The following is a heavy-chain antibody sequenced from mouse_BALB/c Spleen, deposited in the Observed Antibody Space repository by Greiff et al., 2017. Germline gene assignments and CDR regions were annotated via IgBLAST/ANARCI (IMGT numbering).Heavy chain of an antibody. CDR1: GFNIKDTY. CDR3: ARYHYFDY. Sequence: EVKLMESGAELVKPGASVKLSCTASGFNIKDTYMHWVKQRPEQGLEWIGRIDPANGNTKYDPKFQGKATITADTSSNTAYLQLSSLTSEDTAVYYCARYHYFDYWGQGTTLTVSS. V-gene: IGHV14-3*02. CDR2: IDPANGNT. J-gene: IGHJ2*01.